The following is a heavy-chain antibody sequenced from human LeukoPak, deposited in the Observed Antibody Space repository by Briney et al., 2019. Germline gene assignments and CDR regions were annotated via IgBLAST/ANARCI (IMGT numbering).Heavy chain of an antibody. J-gene: IGHJ4*02. CDR3: AHYDLDY. CDR2: ITSSSSYI. V-gene: IGHV3-21*05. Sequence: GGSLRLSCAASGFTFSSYSMNWVRQAPGKGLEWVSYITSSSSYIYSADSVKGRFTISRDNAKNSLYLQMDSLRVEDTAVYYCAHYDLDYWGQGTLVTVSS. CDR1: GFTFSSYS. D-gene: IGHD3-22*01.